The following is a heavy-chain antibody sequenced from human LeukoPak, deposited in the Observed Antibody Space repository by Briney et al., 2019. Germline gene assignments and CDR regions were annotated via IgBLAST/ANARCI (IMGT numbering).Heavy chain of an antibody. J-gene: IGHJ4*02. CDR1: GFTFSSYS. D-gene: IGHD1-26*01. CDR2: ITSTSETI. CDR3: ARSLGAARWD. Sequence: GGSLRLSCATSGFTFSSYSMNWVRQAPGQGLEWVSYITSTSETIYYADSVKGRFTISRDNAKNSLYLQMNSLRVEDTAVYYCARSLGAARWDWGQGTLVTVCS. V-gene: IGHV3-48*01.